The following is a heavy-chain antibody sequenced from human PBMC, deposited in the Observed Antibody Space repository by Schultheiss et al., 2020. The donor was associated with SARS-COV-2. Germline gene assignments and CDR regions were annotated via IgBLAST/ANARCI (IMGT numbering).Heavy chain of an antibody. CDR2: IIPIFGTA. D-gene: IGHD2-21*02. CDR1: GGTFSSYA. Sequence: SVKVSCKASGGTFSSYAISWVRQAPGQGLEWMGGIIPIFGTANYAQKFQGRVTITADKSTSTAYMELSSLRSEDTAVYYCARDPFGPQAYCGGDCHSLFDYWGQGTLVTVSS. J-gene: IGHJ4*02. CDR3: ARDPFGPQAYCGGDCHSLFDY. V-gene: IGHV1-69*06.